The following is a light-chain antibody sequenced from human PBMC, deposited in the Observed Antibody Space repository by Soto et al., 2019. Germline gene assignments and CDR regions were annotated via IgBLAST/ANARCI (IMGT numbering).Light chain of an antibody. J-gene: IGKJ3*01. Sequence: DIQLTQSPSFLSASVGDRVTITCRASQGISRYLAWYQQKPGKAPMLLIYAASILQSGVPSRFSGTGSGTEFTLTISSLQPEDFASYYFQQLDSYPFTFVPGTKVDIK. CDR1: QGISRY. CDR3: QQLDSYPFT. V-gene: IGKV1-9*01. CDR2: AAS.